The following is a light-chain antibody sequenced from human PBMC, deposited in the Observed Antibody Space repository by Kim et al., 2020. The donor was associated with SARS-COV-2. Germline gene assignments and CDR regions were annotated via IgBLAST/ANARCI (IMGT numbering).Light chain of an antibody. CDR3: QQYAMT. J-gene: IGKJ1*01. Sequence: DVVLTQSPDSLAVSLGERATINCKSSQSVLYSSNSKNYLAWYQQKPGQLPKLLIYWASTRESGVPDRFSGSGSGTDFTLTISSLQAEDVAVYYCQQYAMTFGQGTKVDIK. V-gene: IGKV4-1*01. CDR1: QSVLYSSNSKNY. CDR2: WAS.